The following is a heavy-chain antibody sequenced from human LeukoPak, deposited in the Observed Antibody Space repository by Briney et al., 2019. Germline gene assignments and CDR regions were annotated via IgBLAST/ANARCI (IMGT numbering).Heavy chain of an antibody. Sequence: ASETLSLTCTVSGGSISSSSYYWGWIRQPPGKGLEWIGSIYYSGSTYYNPSLKSRVTISVDTSKNQFSLKLSSVTAADTAVYYCARVEGGYSFSPFYYYYYYMDVWGKGTTVTISS. V-gene: IGHV4-39*01. CDR3: ARVEGGYSFSPFYYYYYYMDV. CDR2: IYYSGST. J-gene: IGHJ6*03. D-gene: IGHD5-18*01. CDR1: GGSISSSSYY.